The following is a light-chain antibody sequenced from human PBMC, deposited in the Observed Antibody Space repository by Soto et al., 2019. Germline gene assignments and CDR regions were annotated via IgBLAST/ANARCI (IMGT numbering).Light chain of an antibody. CDR3: QPYKSYGT. CDR2: KAS. CDR1: QSISSW. J-gene: IGKJ1*01. V-gene: IGKV1-5*03. Sequence: DLQGYQSPSTLSPPAGEKVTITFRASQSISSWLAWYQQKPGKAPKLLIYKASSLESGDPSRFSGSGSGTEFSLTISSLHPDYFATYYCQPYKSYGTVGRGTEVDIK.